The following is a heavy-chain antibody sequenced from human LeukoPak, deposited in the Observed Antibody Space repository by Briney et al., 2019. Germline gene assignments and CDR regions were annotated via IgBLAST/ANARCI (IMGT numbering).Heavy chain of an antibody. CDR1: GFTFSSYW. CDR2: INSDGSST. V-gene: IGHV3-74*01. J-gene: IGHJ3*02. CDR3: AHYDSSSYHAFDI. D-gene: IGHD3-22*01. Sequence: GGSLRLSCAASGFTFSSYWMHWVRQAPGKGLVWVSRINSDGSSTGYADSVKGRFTISRDNAKNTLYLQMNSLRAEDTAVYYCAHYDSSSYHAFDIWGQGTMVTVSS.